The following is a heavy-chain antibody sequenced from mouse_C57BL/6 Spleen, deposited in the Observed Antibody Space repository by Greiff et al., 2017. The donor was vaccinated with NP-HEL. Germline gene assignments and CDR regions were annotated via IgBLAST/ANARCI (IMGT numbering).Heavy chain of an antibody. CDR2: INPGSGGT. Sequence: VKLQESGAELVRPGTSVKVSCKASGYAFTNYLIEWVKQRPGQGLEWIGVINPGSGGTNYNEKFKGKATLTADKSSSTAYMQLSSLTSEDSAVYFCARLTTVVESYAMDYWGQGTSVTVSS. CDR3: ARLTTVVESYAMDY. D-gene: IGHD1-1*01. CDR1: GYAFTNYL. V-gene: IGHV1-54*01. J-gene: IGHJ4*01.